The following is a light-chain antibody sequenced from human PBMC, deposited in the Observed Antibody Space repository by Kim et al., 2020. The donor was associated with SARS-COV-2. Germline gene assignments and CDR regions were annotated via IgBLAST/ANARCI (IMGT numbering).Light chain of an antibody. CDR2: GAS. V-gene: IGKV1-17*01. CDR1: PAIRID. J-gene: IGKJ5*01. Sequence: ASVCDTDTIPCRAGPAIRIDLGWSHHNPGRAPKRLLSGASSLQSWVPSRFSGIGSGTGFTLTISRLQPEDFATYFCLQHNAYPITFGQWTRLEIK. CDR3: LQHNAYPIT.